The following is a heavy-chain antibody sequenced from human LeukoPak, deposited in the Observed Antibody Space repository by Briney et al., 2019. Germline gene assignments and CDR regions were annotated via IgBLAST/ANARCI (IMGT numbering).Heavy chain of an antibody. CDR3: ARSSGLQDFDY. D-gene: IGHD3-22*01. CDR1: AASISSGSYY. V-gene: IGHV4-61*02. Sequence: SETLSLTCTVSAASISSGSYYCSWIRHPAGKGLEWIGRIYTSGSTNYNPSLKSRVTISVDTSKNQFSLKLSSVTAADTAVYYCARSSGLQDFDYWGQGTLVTVSS. J-gene: IGHJ4*02. CDR2: IYTSGST.